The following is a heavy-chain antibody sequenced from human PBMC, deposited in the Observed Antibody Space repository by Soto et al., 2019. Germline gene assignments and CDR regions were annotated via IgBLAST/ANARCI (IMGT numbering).Heavy chain of an antibody. J-gene: IGHJ5*02. D-gene: IGHD3-3*01. CDR2: LSYDGSEK. CDR1: GFTFNNYG. Sequence: GGSLRLSCVVSGFTFNNYGIHWVRQAPGKGLEWVSVLSYDGSEKDYAASVRGRFTISRDNSKNTLYLQMNSLRTEDTAIYYCAKFPRGNYEPSWGQGTLVTVSS. CDR3: AKFPRGNYEPS. V-gene: IGHV3-30*18.